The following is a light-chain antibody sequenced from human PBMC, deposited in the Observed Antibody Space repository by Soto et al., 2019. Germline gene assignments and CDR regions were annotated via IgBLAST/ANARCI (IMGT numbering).Light chain of an antibody. J-gene: IGLJ1*01. CDR2: EVT. CDR3: GSWDSSLSAYV. CDR1: SSDVGAYKF. Sequence: QSALTQPASVSGSPGQSITISCTGTSSDVGAYKFVSWYQQHPGKAPKLMIFEVTYRPSGVSNRFSGSKSGNTASLTISGLQAEDEAVYYCGSWDSSLSAYVFGTGTKLTVL. V-gene: IGLV2-14*01.